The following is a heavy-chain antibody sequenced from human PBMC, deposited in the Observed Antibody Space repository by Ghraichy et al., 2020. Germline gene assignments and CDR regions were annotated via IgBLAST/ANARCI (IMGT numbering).Heavy chain of an antibody. CDR1: GFSLSTSGVG. CDR2: IYWNDDK. D-gene: IGHD3-10*01. Sequence: SGPTLVKPTQTLTLTCTFSGFSLSTSGVGVGWIRQPPGKALEWLALIYWNDDKRYSPSLKSRLTITKDTSKNQVVLTMTNMDPVDTATYYCAHSPMVSRWLWENWFDPWGQGTLVTVSS. J-gene: IGHJ5*02. V-gene: IGHV2-5*01. CDR3: AHSPMVSRWLWENWFDP.